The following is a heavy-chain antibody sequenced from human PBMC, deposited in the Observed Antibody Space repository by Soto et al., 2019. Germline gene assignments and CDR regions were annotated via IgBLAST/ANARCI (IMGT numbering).Heavy chain of an antibody. CDR3: VMAEQGCGGDCYSDVWYFDL. V-gene: IGHV3-23*01. D-gene: IGHD2-21*02. CDR2: ISGSGGST. Sequence: EVQLLESGGGLVQPGGSLRLSCAASGFTFSSYAMSWVRQAPGKGLEWVSAISGSGGSTYYADSVKGRFTISRDNSKNAVYLEMNSLRAEDTAVYYCVMAEQGCGGDCYSDVWYFDLWCRCTPVTVSS. CDR1: GFTFSSYA. J-gene: IGHJ2*01.